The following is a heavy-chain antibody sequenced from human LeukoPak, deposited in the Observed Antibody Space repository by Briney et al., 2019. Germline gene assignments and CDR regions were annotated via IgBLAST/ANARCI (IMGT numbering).Heavy chain of an antibody. Sequence: GGSLRLSCAASGFTFRSYSMNWVRQAPGKGLEWVSSISTSSSSIYYADSVKGRFTVSRDNAKNSLYLQMNSLRAEDTAVYYRARDRLYGSGTYYFDHWGQGTLVTVSS. CDR3: ARDRLYGSGTYYFDH. CDR2: ISTSSSSI. CDR1: GFTFRSYS. J-gene: IGHJ4*02. V-gene: IGHV3-21*01. D-gene: IGHD3-10*01.